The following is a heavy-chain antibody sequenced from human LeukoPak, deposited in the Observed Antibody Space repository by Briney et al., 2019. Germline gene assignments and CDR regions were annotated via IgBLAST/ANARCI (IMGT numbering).Heavy chain of an antibody. Sequence: ASVKVSCKASGYTFTGYYMHWVRQAPGKGLEWMGWINPNSCGTNYAQKFQGRVTMTRDTSISTAYMELSRLRSDDTAVYYCARDRSSWYVRWFDPWGQGTLVTVSS. J-gene: IGHJ5*02. CDR1: GYTFTGYY. V-gene: IGHV1-2*02. D-gene: IGHD6-13*01. CDR3: ARDRSSWYVRWFDP. CDR2: INPNSCGT.